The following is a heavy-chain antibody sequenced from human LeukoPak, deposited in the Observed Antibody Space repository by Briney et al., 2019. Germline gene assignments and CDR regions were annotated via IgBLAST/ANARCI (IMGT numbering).Heavy chain of an antibody. CDR1: GFTFSSYS. CDR3: ARDFQGSNWFDP. V-gene: IGHV3-21*01. CDR2: ISSSSSYI. D-gene: IGHD3-10*01. J-gene: IGHJ5*02. Sequence: GGSLRLPCAASGFTFSSYSMNWVRQAPGKGLEWVSSISSSSSYIYYADSVKGRFTISRDNAKNSLYLQMNSLRAEDTAVYYCARDFQGSNWFDPWGQGTLVTVSS.